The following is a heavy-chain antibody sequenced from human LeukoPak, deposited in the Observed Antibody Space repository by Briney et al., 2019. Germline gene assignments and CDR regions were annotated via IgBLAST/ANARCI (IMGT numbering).Heavy chain of an antibody. Sequence: VASVKVSCKASGYTFTSYGISWVRQAPGQGLEWMGWISAYNGNTNYAQKLQGRVTMTTDTSTSTAYMELRSLRSDDTAVYYCARGGYYDSSGYYFNDAFDIWGQGTMVTVSS. CDR3: ARGGYYDSSGYYFNDAFDI. J-gene: IGHJ3*02. V-gene: IGHV1-18*01. D-gene: IGHD3-22*01. CDR2: ISAYNGNT. CDR1: GYTFTSYG.